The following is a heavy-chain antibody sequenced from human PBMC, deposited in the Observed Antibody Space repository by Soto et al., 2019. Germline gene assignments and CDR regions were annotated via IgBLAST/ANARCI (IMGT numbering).Heavy chain of an antibody. V-gene: IGHV1-2*02. CDR3: ARTPQSDLGSSSSFDY. J-gene: IGHJ4*02. CDR1: GYTFTGYY. Sequence: ASVKVSCKASGYTFTGYYMHWVRQAPGQGLEWMGWINPNSGGTNYAQKFQGRVIMTRDTSISTAYMELSGLRSDDTAVYYCARTPQSDLGSSSSFDYWGQGTLVTVSS. CDR2: INPNSGGT. D-gene: IGHD6-6*01.